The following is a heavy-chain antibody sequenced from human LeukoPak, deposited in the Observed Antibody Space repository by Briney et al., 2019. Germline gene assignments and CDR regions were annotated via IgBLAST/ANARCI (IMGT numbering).Heavy chain of an antibody. Sequence: GGSLRLSCTASGFAFSVYAMSWPRQPPGKGLEWVSTINANSGTTSYAASVRGRFTISRDNSKNTLYLQLNTLRADDTATYYCAKPISGGLAVTADWFHPWGQGTLVVVSS. CDR2: INANSGTT. V-gene: IGHV3-23*01. D-gene: IGHD6-19*01. CDR3: AKPISGGLAVTADWFHP. CDR1: GFAFSVYA. J-gene: IGHJ5*01.